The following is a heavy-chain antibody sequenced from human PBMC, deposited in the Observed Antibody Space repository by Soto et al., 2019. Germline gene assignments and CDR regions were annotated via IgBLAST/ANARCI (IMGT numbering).Heavy chain of an antibody. CDR3: AKDKDWYWVNGMDV. CDR1: GFTFSSYG. D-gene: IGHD2-8*02. CDR2: ISYDGSNK. J-gene: IGHJ6*02. V-gene: IGHV3-30*18. Sequence: GGSLRLSCAASGFTFSSYGMHWVRQAPGKGLEWVAVISYDGSNKYYADSVKGRFTISRDNSKNTLYLQMNSLRAEDTAVYYCAKDKDWYWVNGMDVWGQGTTVTVSS.